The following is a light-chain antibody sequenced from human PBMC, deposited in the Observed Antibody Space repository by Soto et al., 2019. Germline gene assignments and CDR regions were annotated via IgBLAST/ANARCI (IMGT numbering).Light chain of an antibody. V-gene: IGKV3-20*01. CDR3: QQYGSSSYT. CDR2: GAS. CDR1: QSVASSY. Sequence: EIVLTQSPGTLSLSPGEGATLSCRASQSVASSYLAWYQQKPGQAPRLLIYGASNRATGIPDRFSGGGSGTDFTLTISRLEPEDFAVYYCQQYGSSSYTFGQRTKLEIK. J-gene: IGKJ2*01.